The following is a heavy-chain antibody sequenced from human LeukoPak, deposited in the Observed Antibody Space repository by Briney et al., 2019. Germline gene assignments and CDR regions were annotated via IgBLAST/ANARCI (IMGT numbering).Heavy chain of an antibody. V-gene: IGHV4-59*01. D-gene: IGHD6-13*01. CDR3: AREGYDGAAAGDRYYYYYMDV. Sequence: SETLSLTCTVSGGSISSYYWSWIRQSPGKGLECIGYIHYTGSTNYNPSLKSRVTISVETSKNQFSLKLKSVTAADTAVYYCAREGYDGAAAGDRYYYYYMDVWGKGTTVTVSS. CDR1: GGSISSYY. CDR2: IHYTGST. J-gene: IGHJ6*03.